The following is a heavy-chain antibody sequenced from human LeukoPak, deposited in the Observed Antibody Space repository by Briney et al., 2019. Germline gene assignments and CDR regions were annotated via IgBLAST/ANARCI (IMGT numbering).Heavy chain of an antibody. CDR1: GYKFTTSW. J-gene: IGHJ4*02. CDR3: VRQGGSALPYYFDS. CDR2: IYPHDSDT. D-gene: IGHD3-10*01. V-gene: IGHV5-51*01. Sequence: GASLQISCQGSGYKFTTSWIGWVRQVPGKGLEFMGIIYPHDSDTKYSPSFQGQVTMSVDKSINTAYLQWSGLKASDTAIYYCVRQGGSALPYYFDSWGQGSLVIVSS.